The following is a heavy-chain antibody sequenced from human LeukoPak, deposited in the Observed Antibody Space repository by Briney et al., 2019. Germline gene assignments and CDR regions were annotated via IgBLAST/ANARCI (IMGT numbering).Heavy chain of an antibody. V-gene: IGHV1-2*02. CDR3: ASRQRYSGYDRVQPGHFDY. J-gene: IGHJ4*02. CDR1: GYTFTGYY. CDR2: INPNSGGT. Sequence: ASVKVSCKASGYTFTGYYMHWVRQAPGQGLEWMGWINPNSGGTNYAQKFQGRVTMTRDTSISTAYMELSRLRSDDTAVYHCASRQRYSGYDRVQPGHFDYWGQGTLVTVSS. D-gene: IGHD5-12*01.